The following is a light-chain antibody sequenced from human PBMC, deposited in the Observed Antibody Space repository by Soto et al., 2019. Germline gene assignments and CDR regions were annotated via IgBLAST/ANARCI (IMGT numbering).Light chain of an antibody. Sequence: EIVMTQSPATLSVSPGERATLSCRASQSVSSNLAWSQQKPGQPPRLLIYGASTRAPGIPARFSGSGSGTEFTLTISSLQSEDFAVYYCQQYNNWPPWTFGQGTKVEIK. CDR2: GAS. V-gene: IGKV3-15*01. J-gene: IGKJ1*01. CDR3: QQYNNWPPWT. CDR1: QSVSSN.